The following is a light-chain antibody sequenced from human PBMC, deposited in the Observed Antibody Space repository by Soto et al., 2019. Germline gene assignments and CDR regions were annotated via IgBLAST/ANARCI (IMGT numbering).Light chain of an antibody. J-gene: IGKJ1*01. CDR3: QQYGSSPRT. CDR1: QSVSSSY. Sequence: EIVLTQSPGTLSLSPGERATLSCRASQSVSSSYLAWYQQKPGEAARHLIYGASSRATGIPDRFIGSGSGTDFTLTISRLEPEDFAVYYCQQYGSSPRTFGQGTKVESK. V-gene: IGKV3-20*01. CDR2: GAS.